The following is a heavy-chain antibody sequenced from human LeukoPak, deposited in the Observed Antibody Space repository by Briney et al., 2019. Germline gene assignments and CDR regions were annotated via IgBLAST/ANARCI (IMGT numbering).Heavy chain of an antibody. CDR1: GGYIITSDHY. J-gene: IGHJ5*02. CDR3: ARERYYYGGKTWFDP. D-gene: IGHD4-23*01. Sequence: SETLSLICSVSGGYIITSDHYWGWIRQPPGKGLEWIGSIYYTGSTSTNPFFKSRVTLSVDTSKNQFSLNLTSVTAADTAVYYCARERYYYGGKTWFDPWGQGTLVTVSP. CDR2: IYYTGST. V-gene: IGHV4-39*07.